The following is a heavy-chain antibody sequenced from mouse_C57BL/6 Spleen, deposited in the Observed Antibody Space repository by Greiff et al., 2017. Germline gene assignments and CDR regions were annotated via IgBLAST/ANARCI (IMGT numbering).Heavy chain of an antibody. V-gene: IGHV5-17*01. CDR3: ARSTTVVEGFAY. D-gene: IGHD1-1*01. CDR2: ISSGSSTI. CDR1: GFTFSDYG. J-gene: IGHJ3*01. Sequence: EVQLQQSGGGLVKPGGSLKLSCAASGFTFSDYGMHWVRQAPEKGLEWVAYISSGSSTIYYADTVKGRFTISRDNAKNTLFLQMTSLRSEDTAMYYCARSTTVVEGFAYWGQGTLVTVSA.